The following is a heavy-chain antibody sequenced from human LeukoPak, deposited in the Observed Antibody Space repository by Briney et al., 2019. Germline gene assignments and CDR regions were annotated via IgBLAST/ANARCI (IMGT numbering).Heavy chain of an antibody. D-gene: IGHD2-15*01. J-gene: IGHJ4*02. Sequence: GGSLRLSCAASGFAFNTYWMHWVRQAPGTGLVWVSRINGDGSSTSYADFVKGRFTISRDNSKNTLYLQMSSLRVEDTAVYYCAKRGSSETRWYPFDYWGQGTLVTVSS. CDR2: INGDGSST. CDR1: GFAFNTYW. V-gene: IGHV3-74*01. CDR3: AKRGSSETRWYPFDY.